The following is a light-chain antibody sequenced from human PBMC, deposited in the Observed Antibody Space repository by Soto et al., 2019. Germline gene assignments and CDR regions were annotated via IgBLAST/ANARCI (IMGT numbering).Light chain of an antibody. CDR2: AAS. CDR1: QSISNY. Sequence: DIQMTQSPSSLSASVGDRVTITCRASQSISNYLNWYQQKVGKAPKLLIHAASSLQSGVPSRFSGGGSGTDFTLTISSLQPEDFATYYCQQVNVYPSTFGGGTKVEIK. CDR3: QQVNVYPST. V-gene: IGKV1-39*01. J-gene: IGKJ4*01.